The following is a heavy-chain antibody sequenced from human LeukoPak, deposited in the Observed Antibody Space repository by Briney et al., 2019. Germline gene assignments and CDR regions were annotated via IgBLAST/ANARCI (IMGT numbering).Heavy chain of an antibody. CDR3: ATEGGIVGAIFDY. Sequence: ASVKVFCKVSGYTFTDYYMHWVQQAPGKGLEWMGLVDPEDGETIYAEKFQGRVTITADTSTDTAYMELSSLRSEDTAVYYCATEGGIVGAIFDYWGQGTLVTVSS. D-gene: IGHD1-26*01. J-gene: IGHJ4*02. V-gene: IGHV1-69-2*01. CDR2: VDPEDGET. CDR1: GYTFTDYY.